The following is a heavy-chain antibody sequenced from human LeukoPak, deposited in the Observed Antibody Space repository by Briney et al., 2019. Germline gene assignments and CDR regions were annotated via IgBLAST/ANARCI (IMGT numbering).Heavy chain of an antibody. CDR1: GFTFGDYA. D-gene: IGHD3-22*01. CDR2: IRSKAYGGTT. CDR3: TRDLDDSSGYYYVAVS. J-gene: IGHJ4*02. Sequence: GGSLRLSCTASGFTFGDYAMSWVRQAPGKGLEWVGFIRSKAYGGTTEYAASVKGRFTISRDDSKSIAYLQMNSLKTEDTAVYYCTRDLDDSSGYYYVAVSWGQGTLVTVSS. V-gene: IGHV3-49*04.